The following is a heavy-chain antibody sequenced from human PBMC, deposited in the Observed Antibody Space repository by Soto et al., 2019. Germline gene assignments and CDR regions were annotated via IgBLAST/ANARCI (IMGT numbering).Heavy chain of an antibody. CDR3: ARAVDIVATVLDYYYGMDV. Sequence: SVKVSCKASGGTFSSYAISWVRQAPGQGLEWMGGIIPIFGTANYAQKFQGRVTITADESTSTAYMELSSLRSEDTAVYYCARAVDIVATVLDYYYGMDVWGQGTTVTVSS. CDR1: GGTFSSYA. J-gene: IGHJ6*02. D-gene: IGHD5-12*01. V-gene: IGHV1-69*13. CDR2: IIPIFGTA.